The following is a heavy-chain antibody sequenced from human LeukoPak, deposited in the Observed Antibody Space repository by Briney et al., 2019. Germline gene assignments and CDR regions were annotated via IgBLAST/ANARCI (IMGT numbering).Heavy chain of an antibody. D-gene: IGHD3-10*01. CDR3: ARRSTSGNFYSGMDV. Sequence: PGGSLRLSCAASGFSFRSYAMNWVRQAPGKGLEYVSGISRNGGSTYYADSVKGRFTISRDNSKNTLYLQMNSLRADDTAVYYCARRSTSGNFYSGMDVWGQGTTVTVS. V-gene: IGHV3-64*04. CDR1: GFSFRSYA. CDR2: ISRNGGST. J-gene: IGHJ6*02.